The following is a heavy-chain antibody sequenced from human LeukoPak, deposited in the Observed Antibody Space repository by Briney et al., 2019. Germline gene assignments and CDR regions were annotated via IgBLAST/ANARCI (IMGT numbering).Heavy chain of an antibody. Sequence: SETLSLTCTASGGSISSYYWNWIRQSAGKGLEWIGRMYTSGSTNYNPSLKRRISMSVDTSKNQFSLKLRSVTAADTAVYFCAIDSSGSGGPLDYWGQGILVTVSS. CDR2: MYTSGST. CDR3: AIDSSGSGGPLDY. J-gene: IGHJ4*02. CDR1: GGSISSYY. V-gene: IGHV4-4*07. D-gene: IGHD3-22*01.